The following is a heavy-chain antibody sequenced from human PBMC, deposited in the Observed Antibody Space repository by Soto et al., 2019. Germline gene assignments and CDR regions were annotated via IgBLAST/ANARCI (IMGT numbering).Heavy chain of an antibody. V-gene: IGHV3-64*01. J-gene: IGHJ4*02. D-gene: IGHD1-7*01. CDR1: GFTFSSYD. CDR2: ISSNGGTT. CDR3: VRRVSGNYDY. Sequence: EVQLAESGGGMVQPGGSLRLSCVASGFTFSSYDMHWGRQAPGKGLEYVSSISSNGGTTYYGNSVKGRFTISRDNSKNTLYLRMGSVRAEDMAVYYCVRRVSGNYDYWGQGNVVSVSS.